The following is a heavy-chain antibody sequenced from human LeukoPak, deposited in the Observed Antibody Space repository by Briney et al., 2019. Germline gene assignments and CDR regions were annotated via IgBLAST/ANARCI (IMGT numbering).Heavy chain of an antibody. CDR2: ISGSGGST. CDR1: GFTFSSYA. J-gene: IGHJ5*02. Sequence: GGPLRLSCAASGFTFSSYAMSWVRQAPGKGLEWVSAISGSGGSTYYADSVKGRFTIYRDNSKITLYLQMNSLRAEDTAVYYCAKETRNRGVDPWGQGTLVTVSS. V-gene: IGHV3-23*01. D-gene: IGHD1-14*01. CDR3: AKETRNRGVDP.